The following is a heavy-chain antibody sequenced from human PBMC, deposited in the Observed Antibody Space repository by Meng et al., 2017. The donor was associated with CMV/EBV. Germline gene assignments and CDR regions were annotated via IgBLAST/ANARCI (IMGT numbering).Heavy chain of an antibody. CDR3: ASRLQPYYGMDV. CDR2: IIPIFGTA. Sequence: SAKVSCKASGGTFSSYAISWVRQAPGQGLEWMGGIIPIFGTANYAQKFQGRVTITTDESTSTAYMELSSLRSEDTAAYYCASRLQPYYGMDVWGQGTTVTVSS. D-gene: IGHD5-24*01. J-gene: IGHJ6*02. V-gene: IGHV1-69*05. CDR1: GGTFSSYA.